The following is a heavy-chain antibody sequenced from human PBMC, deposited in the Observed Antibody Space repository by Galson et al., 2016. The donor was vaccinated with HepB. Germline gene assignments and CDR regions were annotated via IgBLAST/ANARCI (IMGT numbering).Heavy chain of an antibody. CDR3: ARGIYCTNDVCHGADWFDP. CDR2: ISYSGST. D-gene: IGHD2-8*01. J-gene: IGHJ5*02. Sequence: IRQPPGKGLEWIGFISYSGSTNYNPSLKSRVTISVDTSKNQFSLKLSSVTAADTAVYYCARGIYCTNDVCHGADWFDPWGQGTLVTVSS. V-gene: IGHV4-59*01.